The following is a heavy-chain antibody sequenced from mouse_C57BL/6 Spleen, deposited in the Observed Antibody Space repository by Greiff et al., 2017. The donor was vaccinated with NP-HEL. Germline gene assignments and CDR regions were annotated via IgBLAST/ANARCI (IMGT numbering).Heavy chain of an antibody. CDR2: IYPRSGNT. CDR3: ARGVYGSSYEGYAMDY. Sequence: QVHVKQSGAELARPGASVKLSCKASGYTFTSYGISWVKQRTGQGLEWIGEIYPRSGNTYYNEKFKGKATLTADKSSSTAYMELRSLTSEDSAVYFCARGVYGSSYEGYAMDYWGQGTSVTVSS. CDR1: GYTFTSYG. D-gene: IGHD1-1*01. V-gene: IGHV1-81*01. J-gene: IGHJ4*01.